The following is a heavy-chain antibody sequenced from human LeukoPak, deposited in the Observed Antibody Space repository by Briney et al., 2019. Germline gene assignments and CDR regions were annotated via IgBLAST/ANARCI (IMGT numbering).Heavy chain of an antibody. CDR3: AKDNPPTYNWFDP. Sequence: GGSLRLSCAASGFTFSSYGMHWVRQAPGKGLEWVAFIRYDGSNKYYADSMKGRFTISRDNSKNTLYLQMNSLRAEDTAVYYCAKDNPPTYNWFDPWGQGTLVTVSS. V-gene: IGHV3-30*02. CDR1: GFTFSSYG. CDR2: IRYDGSNK. D-gene: IGHD1-14*01. J-gene: IGHJ5*02.